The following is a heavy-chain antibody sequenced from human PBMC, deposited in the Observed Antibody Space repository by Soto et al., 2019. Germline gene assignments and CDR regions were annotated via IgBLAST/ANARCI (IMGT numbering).Heavy chain of an antibody. V-gene: IGHV3-7*03. CDR3: VRDVGPITIFGEALSGYFDS. CDR2: IKYDGSEK. Sequence: GSLRLSCAASGFAFNNYWMSWVRQAPGKGPEWVASIKYDGSEKYYVDSVKGRFTVSRDNAKNSLSMHLNSLRADDTAVYYCVRDVGPITIFGEALSGYFDSWGQGTLVTVSS. CDR1: GFAFNNYW. J-gene: IGHJ4*02. D-gene: IGHD3-3*01.